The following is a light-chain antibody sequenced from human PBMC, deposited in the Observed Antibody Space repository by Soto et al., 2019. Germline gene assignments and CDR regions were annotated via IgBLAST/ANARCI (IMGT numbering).Light chain of an antibody. V-gene: IGLV2-14*01. CDR2: EVS. Sequence: QSALTQPASVSGAPGQSITISCTGTSIDVGAYNYVSWYQQHPGKAPKLMIYEVSNRPSGVSNRFSGSKSGDTASLTISGLQAEDEGDYYCSSYTTSSTYAFGTGTKLTVL. J-gene: IGLJ1*01. CDR3: SSYTTSSTYA. CDR1: SIDVGAYNY.